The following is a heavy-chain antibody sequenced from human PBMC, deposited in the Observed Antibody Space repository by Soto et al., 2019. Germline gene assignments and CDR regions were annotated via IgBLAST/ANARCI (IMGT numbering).Heavy chain of an antibody. Sequence: QVQLVQSGAEVKKPGASVKVSCKASGYTFTSYAMHWVRQAPGQRLEWMGWINAGNGNTKYSQKFQGRVTITRDTSASTAYMELRSLRSEDTAVYYCARSVAGTELFDYWGQGTLVTVSS. CDR3: ARSVAGTELFDY. V-gene: IGHV1-3*01. J-gene: IGHJ4*02. D-gene: IGHD6-19*01. CDR2: INAGNGNT. CDR1: GYTFTSYA.